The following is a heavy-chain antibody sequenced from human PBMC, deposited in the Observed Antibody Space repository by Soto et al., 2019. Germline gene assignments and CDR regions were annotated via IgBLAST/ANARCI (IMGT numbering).Heavy chain of an antibody. CDR1: GFTFSSYA. J-gene: IGHJ6*02. V-gene: IGHV3-30-3*01. CDR2: ISHDGNNT. Sequence: HPGGSLRLSCAASGFTFSSYAMYWVRQAPGKGLEWMAFISHDGNNTYYADSVKGRFSISRDNSKNTLYLQMNSLRTEDTAVYYCARVGIAVAGYGMDVWGQGTTVTVSS. D-gene: IGHD6-19*01. CDR3: ARVGIAVAGYGMDV.